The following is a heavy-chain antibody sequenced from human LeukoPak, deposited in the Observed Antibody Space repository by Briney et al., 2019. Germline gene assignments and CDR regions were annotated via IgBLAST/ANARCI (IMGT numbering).Heavy chain of an antibody. CDR3: AETGGSYAFDY. D-gene: IGHD1-26*01. Sequence: GGSLRLSCAASGFTFSSYGMHWVRQAPGKGLEWVAVIWYDGSNKYYADSVKGRFTISRDNSKNTLYLQMNSLRAEDTAVYCCAETGGSYAFDYWGQGTLVTVSS. V-gene: IGHV3-33*06. CDR1: GFTFSSYG. J-gene: IGHJ4*02. CDR2: IWYDGSNK.